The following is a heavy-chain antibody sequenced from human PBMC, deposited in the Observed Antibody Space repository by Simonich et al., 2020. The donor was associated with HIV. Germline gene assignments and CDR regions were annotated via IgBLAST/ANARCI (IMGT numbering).Heavy chain of an antibody. CDR2: INPNSGGT. V-gene: IGHV1-2*02. CDR3: ARGPTRGLDY. J-gene: IGHJ4*02. CDR1: GYTFTDYY. Sequence: QVQLVQSGAEVKKPGASVKVSCKASGYTFTDYYMHWVRQAPGQGLEWMGWINPNSGGTIYTQKVQGRVTMTRDTSISTAYMELNSLRSDDTAVYYCARGPTRGLDYWGQGTLLTVSS. D-gene: IGHD3-10*01.